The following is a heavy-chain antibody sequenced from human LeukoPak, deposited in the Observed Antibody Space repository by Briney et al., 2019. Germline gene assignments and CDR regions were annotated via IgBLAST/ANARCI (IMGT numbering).Heavy chain of an antibody. D-gene: IGHD6-19*01. CDR2: ISSSGSTI. CDR3: ARDGSDSGWIDY. J-gene: IGHJ4*02. V-gene: IGHV3-48*03. Sequence: GGSLRLSCAASGFTFSSYELNWVRQAPGKGLEWVSYISSSGSTIKYADSVKGRFTISRDNAKNSLYLQMNSLRAEDTAVYYCARDGSDSGWIDYWGQGTLVTVSS. CDR1: GFTFSSYE.